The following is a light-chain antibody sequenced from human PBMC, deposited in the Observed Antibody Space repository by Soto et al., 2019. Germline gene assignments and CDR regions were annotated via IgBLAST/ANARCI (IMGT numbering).Light chain of an antibody. CDR3: QQYSTWPYT. Sequence: EIVMTQSPATLSVSPGERASLSCRASQSVRSNLAWYQQKPGQAPRLLIYAAFTRATGIAARFSGSGSGTEFTLTISSLQSEDFAVYYCQQYSTWPYTFGQGTKLEIE. V-gene: IGKV3-15*01. CDR2: AAF. J-gene: IGKJ2*01. CDR1: QSVRSN.